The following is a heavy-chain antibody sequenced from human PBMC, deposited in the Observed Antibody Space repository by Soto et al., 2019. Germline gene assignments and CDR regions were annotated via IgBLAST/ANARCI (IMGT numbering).Heavy chain of an antibody. J-gene: IGHJ3*02. Sequence: PGGSLRLSCAASGFTFSSYGMHWVRQAPGKGLEWVAVISYDGSNKYYADSVKGRFTISRDNSKNTLYLQMNSLRAEDTAVYYCAKWDEVDSSGYYLTAFDIWGQGTMVTVSS. CDR3: AKWDEVDSSGYYLTAFDI. V-gene: IGHV3-30*18. D-gene: IGHD3-22*01. CDR2: ISYDGSNK. CDR1: GFTFSSYG.